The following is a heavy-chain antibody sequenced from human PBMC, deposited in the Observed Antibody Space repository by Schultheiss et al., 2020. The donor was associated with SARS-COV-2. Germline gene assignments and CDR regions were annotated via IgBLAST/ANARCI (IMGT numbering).Heavy chain of an antibody. CDR3: ARRVVVPTLFDY. CDR2: IYYSGST. V-gene: IGHV4-59*08. D-gene: IGHD3-22*01. Sequence: SETLSLTCAVYGGSFSGYYWSWIRQPPGKGLEWIGYIYYSGSTNYNPSLKSRVTISVDTSKNQFSLKLSSVTAADTAVYYCARRVVVPTLFDYWGQGTLVTVSS. CDR1: GGSFSGYY. J-gene: IGHJ4*02.